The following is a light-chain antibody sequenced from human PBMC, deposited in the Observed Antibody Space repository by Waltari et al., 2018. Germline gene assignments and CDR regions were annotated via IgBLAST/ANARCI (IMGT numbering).Light chain of an antibody. CDR2: EVS. CDR1: QSLVFSDGNNS. V-gene: IGKV2-28*01. J-gene: IGKJ2*01. Sequence: DIVMTQSPLSLPVTPGEPASISCRSSQSLVFSDGNNSLDWYQQKPGQSPQLLVYEVSKRASGVPDRFSGSGSGTDFTLKISRVEAEDVGVYYCMQALQAPYTFGQGTKLEIK. CDR3: MQALQAPYT.